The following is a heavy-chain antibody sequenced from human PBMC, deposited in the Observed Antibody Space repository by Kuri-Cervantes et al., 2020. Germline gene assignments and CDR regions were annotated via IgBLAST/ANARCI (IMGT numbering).Heavy chain of an antibody. CDR3: ARYMVRGIYYGMDV. D-gene: IGHD3-10*01. CDR1: GFTVSNNY. V-gene: IGHV3-53*01. CDR2: IYSGGDT. Sequence: GESLKISCAASGFTVSNNYMSWVRQAPGEGLEYISVIYSGGDTYYADSVKGRFTISRDSSKNTLFLQMNSLSADDTAVYYCARYMVRGIYYGMDVWGQGTTVTVSS. J-gene: IGHJ6*02.